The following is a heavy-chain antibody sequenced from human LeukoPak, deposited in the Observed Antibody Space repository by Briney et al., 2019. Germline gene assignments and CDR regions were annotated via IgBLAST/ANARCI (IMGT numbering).Heavy chain of an antibody. D-gene: IGHD1-26*01. J-gene: IGHJ4*02. CDR3: ARDKDSGGATGSIFDY. CDR1: GFTFSSYA. CDR2: IKQDGSEK. V-gene: IGHV3-7*03. Sequence: PGGSLRLSCAASGFTFSSYAMSWVRRAPGKGLEWVASIKQDGSEKYYVDSVKGRFTISRDNAKNSVYLQMNSLTAEDTAVYYCARDKDSGGATGSIFDYWGQGALVTVSS.